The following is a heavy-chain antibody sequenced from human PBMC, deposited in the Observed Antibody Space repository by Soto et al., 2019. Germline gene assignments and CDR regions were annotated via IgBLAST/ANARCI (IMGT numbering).Heavy chain of an antibody. Sequence: GGSLGLSCAASGFTFSSYAMSWVRQAPGKGLEWVSAISGSGGSTYYADSVKGRFTISRDNSKNTLYLQMNSLRAEDTAVYYCAKQSATAASYYYYGMDVWGQGNTVTVSS. J-gene: IGHJ6*02. D-gene: IGHD2-15*01. V-gene: IGHV3-23*01. CDR1: GFTFSSYA. CDR3: AKQSATAASYYYYGMDV. CDR2: ISGSGGST.